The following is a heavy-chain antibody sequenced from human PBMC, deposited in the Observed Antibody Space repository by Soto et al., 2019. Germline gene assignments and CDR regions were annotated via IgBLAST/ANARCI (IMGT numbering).Heavy chain of an antibody. CDR3: ARSSGTYSDFDY. Sequence: QVHLVQSGAEVKKSGASVRVSCEASGYSFTAYCVHWVRQAPGQGLEWMGWINPNSGGTNYAQRFQGSVAMTTDTSTNTAYMELNSLKSDDTALYFCARSSGTYSDFDYWGQGTQVTVSS. J-gene: IGHJ4*01. CDR2: INPNSGGT. CDR1: GYSFTAYC. V-gene: IGHV1-2*02. D-gene: IGHD1-26*01.